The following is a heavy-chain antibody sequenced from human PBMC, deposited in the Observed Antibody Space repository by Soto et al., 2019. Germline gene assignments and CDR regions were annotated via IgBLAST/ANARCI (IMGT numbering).Heavy chain of an antibody. Sequence: SVKVSCKASGGTFSSYAISWVRQAPGQGLEWMGGIIPIFGTANYAQKFQGRVTITADESTSTAYMELSSLRSEDTAVYYCARDRGSGYDYYYYGMDVWAQGTTVTVSS. J-gene: IGHJ6*02. V-gene: IGHV1-69*13. CDR1: GGTFSSYA. CDR2: IIPIFGTA. CDR3: ARDRGSGYDYYYYGMDV. D-gene: IGHD5-12*01.